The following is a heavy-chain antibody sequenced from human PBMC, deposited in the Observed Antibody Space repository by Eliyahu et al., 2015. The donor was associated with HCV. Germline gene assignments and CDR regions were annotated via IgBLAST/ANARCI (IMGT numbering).Heavy chain of an antibody. Sequence: QVQLVESGGGVVQPGRSLKLSCTASGFTFSHYGXHWVRQAPGKGLEWVAVIWSDGSNKYYADSVKGRFTISRDDSRNTLYLQMNSLRVEDTAAYYCARDPGVAGTFRPVYYFDFWGQGTLVTVSS. CDR2: IWSDGSNK. J-gene: IGHJ4*02. D-gene: IGHD6-19*01. V-gene: IGHV3-33*01. CDR1: GFTFSHYG. CDR3: ARDPGVAGTFRPVYYFDF.